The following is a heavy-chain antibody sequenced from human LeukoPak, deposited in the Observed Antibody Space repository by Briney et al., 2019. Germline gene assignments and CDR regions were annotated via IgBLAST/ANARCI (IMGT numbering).Heavy chain of an antibody. J-gene: IGHJ6*03. CDR1: GGSISSSSYY. CDR2: IYYSGST. CDR3: ACGAHHYYYMDV. V-gene: IGHV4-39*07. D-gene: IGHD2-21*01. Sequence: PSETLSLTCTVSGGSISSSSYYWGWIRQPPGKGLEWIGSIYYSGSTYYNPSLKSRVTISVDTSKNQFSLKLSSVTAADTAVYYCACGAHHYYYMDVWGKGTTVTVSS.